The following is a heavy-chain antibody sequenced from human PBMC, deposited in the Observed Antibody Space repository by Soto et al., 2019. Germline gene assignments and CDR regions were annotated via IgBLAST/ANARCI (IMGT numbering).Heavy chain of an antibody. CDR2: IYYSGST. V-gene: IGHV4-59*01. Sequence: SETLSLTCTVSGGSISSYYWSWIRQPPGKGLEWIGYIYYSGSTNYNPSLKSRVTISIDTSKNQFSLELSSVTAADTAVYYCARGTMLRGLDYWGQGTLVTVSS. J-gene: IGHJ4*02. D-gene: IGHD3-10*01. CDR1: GGSISSYY. CDR3: ARGTMLRGLDY.